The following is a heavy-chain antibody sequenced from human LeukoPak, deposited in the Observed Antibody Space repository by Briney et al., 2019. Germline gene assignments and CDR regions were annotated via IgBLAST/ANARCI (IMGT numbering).Heavy chain of an antibody. CDR2: ISSSSSYI. Sequence: PGGSLRLSCAASGFTFSSYSMTWVRQAPGKGLEWVSSISSSSSYIYYADSVKGRFTISRDNAKNSLYLQMNSLRAEDTAVYYCARGKIAVAGTNFDYWGQGTLVTVSS. CDR3: ARGKIAVAGTNFDY. D-gene: IGHD6-19*01. CDR1: GFTFSSYS. V-gene: IGHV3-21*01. J-gene: IGHJ4*02.